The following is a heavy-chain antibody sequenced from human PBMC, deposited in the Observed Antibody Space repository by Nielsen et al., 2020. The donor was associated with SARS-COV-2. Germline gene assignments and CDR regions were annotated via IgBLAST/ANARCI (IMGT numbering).Heavy chain of an antibody. V-gene: IGHV3-9*01. CDR1: GFTFEDYA. Sequence: SLKISCAASGFTFEDYAMHWVRQAPGKGLEWVSGISWNSGSIGYADSVKGRFTISRDNAKNSLYLQMNSLRAEDTAVYYCAGPIFGYWGQGTLVTVSS. J-gene: IGHJ4*02. CDR3: AGPIFGY. CDR2: ISWNSGSI.